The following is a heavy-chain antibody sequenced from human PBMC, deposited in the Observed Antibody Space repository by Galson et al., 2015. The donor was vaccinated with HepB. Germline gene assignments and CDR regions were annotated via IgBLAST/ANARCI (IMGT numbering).Heavy chain of an antibody. V-gene: IGHV1-2*06. Sequence: SVKVSCKASGYNFVDNFIHWVRQAPGQGLEWMGRINPNSGGTNYAHKFQGRVIMTRDSSISTAYMELSTMTSDDTAVYYCAIIGRPPQRQPFDIWGQGTMVTVSS. J-gene: IGHJ3*02. CDR1: GYNFVDNF. CDR3: AIIGRPPQRQPFDI. D-gene: IGHD2-15*01. CDR2: INPNSGGT.